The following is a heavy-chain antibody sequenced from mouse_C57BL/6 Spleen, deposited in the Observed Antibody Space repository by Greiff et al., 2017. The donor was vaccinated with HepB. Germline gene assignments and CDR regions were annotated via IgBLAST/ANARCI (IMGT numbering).Heavy chain of an antibody. D-gene: IGHD2-4*01. V-gene: IGHV1-15*01. CDR2: IDPETGGT. Sequence: QVQLQQSGAELVRPGASVTLSCKASGYTFTDYEMHWVKQTPVHGLEWIGAIDPETGGTAYNQKFKGKAILTADKSSSTAYMELRSLTSEDSAVYYCTRGGLSAGFAYWGQGTLVTVSA. CDR3: TRGGLSAGFAY. J-gene: IGHJ3*01. CDR1: GYTFTDYE.